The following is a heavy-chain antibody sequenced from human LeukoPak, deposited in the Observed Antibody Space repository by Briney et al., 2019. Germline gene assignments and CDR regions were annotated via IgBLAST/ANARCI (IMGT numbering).Heavy chain of an antibody. D-gene: IGHD3-10*01. Sequence: ASVKVSCKASGYTFTSYGISWVRQAPGQGLEWMGWISAYNGNTNYAQKLQGRVTMTTDTSTSTAYMELRSLRSDDTAVYYCARDTMVWGVIDLYYFDYWGQGTLVTVSS. J-gene: IGHJ4*02. V-gene: IGHV1-18*04. CDR2: ISAYNGNT. CDR3: ARDTMVWGVIDLYYFDY. CDR1: GYTFTSYG.